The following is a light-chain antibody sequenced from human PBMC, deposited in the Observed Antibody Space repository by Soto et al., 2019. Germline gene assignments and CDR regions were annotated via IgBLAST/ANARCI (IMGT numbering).Light chain of an antibody. CDR2: DTS. CDR3: QQCGSSPS. V-gene: IGKV3-20*01. CDR1: QSVSSSY. Sequence: EIVLTQSPGTLSLSPGERATLSSRASQSVSSSYLAWYQQKPGQAPRLLIYDTSSRATGIPDRFSGSGSGTEFTLAISRLEPEDFAVYYCQQCGSSPSFGQGTKVELK. J-gene: IGKJ1*01.